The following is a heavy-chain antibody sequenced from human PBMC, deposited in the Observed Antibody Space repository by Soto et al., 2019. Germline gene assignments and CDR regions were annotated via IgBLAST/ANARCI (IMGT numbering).Heavy chain of an antibody. V-gene: IGHV1-46*01. CDR1: GYTFTSYY. D-gene: IGHD6-25*01. CDR3: ARTFSDGPPSDY. J-gene: IGHJ4*02. CDR2: IKPTGGST. Sequence: QVQLVQSGAEVKKPGASVKVSCKASGYTFTSYYMHCVRQAPGQGLEWMGMIKPTGGSTSYAQKVQGRVTMTRDTSTSTVYMELSSLTSEDTAVYYCARTFSDGPPSDYWGQGTLVTVSS.